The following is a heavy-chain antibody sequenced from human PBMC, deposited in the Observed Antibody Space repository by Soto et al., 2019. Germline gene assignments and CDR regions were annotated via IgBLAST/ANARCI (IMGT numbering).Heavy chain of an antibody. CDR1: GFTFSSYG. CDR3: ARDETGTTTQPCVY. Sequence: PGGSLRLSCAASGFTFSSYGMHWVRQAPGRGLEWVAIIWYDGSNKYFADSVKGRFTISKDNSRDTRLQEVNSLEAEDTGLYYLARDETGTTTQPCVYWGQGTLVTVSS. J-gene: IGHJ4*02. CDR2: IWYDGSNK. V-gene: IGHV3-33*01. D-gene: IGHD1-7*01.